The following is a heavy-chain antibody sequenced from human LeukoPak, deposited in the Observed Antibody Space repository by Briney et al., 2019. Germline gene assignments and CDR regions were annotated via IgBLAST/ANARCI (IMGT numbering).Heavy chain of an antibody. J-gene: IGHJ3*02. D-gene: IGHD1-26*01. CDR2: IYTSGST. V-gene: IGHV4-4*07. CDR1: GGSISSYY. Sequence: SETLSLTCTVSGGSISSYYWSWIRQPAGEGLEWIGRIYTSGSTNYNPSLKSRVTMSVDTSKNQFSLKLSSVTAADTAVYYCARDTAVYSGSYFDAFDIWGQGTMVTVSS. CDR3: ARDTAVYSGSYFDAFDI.